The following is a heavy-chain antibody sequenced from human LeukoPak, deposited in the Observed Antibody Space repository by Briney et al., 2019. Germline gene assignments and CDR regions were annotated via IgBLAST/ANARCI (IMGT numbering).Heavy chain of an antibody. V-gene: IGHV4-59*08. D-gene: IGHD5-24*01. Sequence: PSETLSLTCTVSGASISSYYWNWIRQPPGKGLEWIGYIYYSGGTDYNPSLKSRVTISVDTSKNQFSLKLRSVTAADTAVYYCARHVTISGPYDASDIWGQGTMVTVSP. CDR1: GASISSYY. J-gene: IGHJ3*02. CDR3: ARHVTISGPYDASDI. CDR2: IYYSGGT.